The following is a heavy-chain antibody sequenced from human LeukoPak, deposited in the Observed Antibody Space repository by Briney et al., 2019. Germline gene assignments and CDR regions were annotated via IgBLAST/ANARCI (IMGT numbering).Heavy chain of an antibody. Sequence: GASVKVSCKASGYTFTSYYMHWVRQAPGQGLEWMGIINPSGGDTIYAQKFQGRVTMTRDMSTSTVYMELSSLRSDDTAVYYCARGGHRRYYYTSGSAFDPWGQGTLVTVSS. V-gene: IGHV1-46*01. D-gene: IGHD3-10*01. CDR1: GYTFTSYY. CDR2: INPSGGDT. J-gene: IGHJ5*02. CDR3: ARGGHRRYYYTSGSAFDP.